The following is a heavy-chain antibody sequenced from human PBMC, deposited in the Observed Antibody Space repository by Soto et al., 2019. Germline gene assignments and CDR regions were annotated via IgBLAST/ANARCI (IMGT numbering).Heavy chain of an antibody. CDR1: GLSLASTGVG. V-gene: IGHV2-5*01. J-gene: IGHJ3*01. CDR3: AHRQLFCGGATCYMPAFDV. D-gene: IGHD2-21*01. Sequence: QITLKESGPTLVKPTQTLTLTCSFSGLSLASTGVGVGWLRQPPGKALEWLALIYWNDNRRYSSSLTNRLTITKDTSKNQVVLTMTNLAPVDTGTYFCAHRQLFCGGATCYMPAFDVWGPGTFVTVSS. CDR2: IYWNDNR.